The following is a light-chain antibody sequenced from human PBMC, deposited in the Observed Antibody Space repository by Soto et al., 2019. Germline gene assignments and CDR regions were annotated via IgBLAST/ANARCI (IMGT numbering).Light chain of an antibody. Sequence: QCELIASASVSEPGGQRITINCTGSSSDVGGYNYVSWYQHHPGKAPKLMIYDVTNRPSGVSDRFSGSKSGNTASLTISGLQAVDEADYYCSSYTSSGNYVFGTGTKVTVL. J-gene: IGLJ1*01. CDR2: DVT. V-gene: IGLV2-14*03. CDR1: SSDVGGYNY. CDR3: SSYTSSGNYV.